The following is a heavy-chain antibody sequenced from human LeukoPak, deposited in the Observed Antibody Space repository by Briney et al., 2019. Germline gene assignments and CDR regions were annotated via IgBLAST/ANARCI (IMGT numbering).Heavy chain of an antibody. CDR3: ACRVGFYYHRSRYKTPTAFDI. D-gene: IGHD3-22*01. CDR1: GFTFSSYA. V-gene: IGHV3-23*01. J-gene: IGHJ3*02. Sequence: GGSLRLSCAASGFTFSSYAMSWVRQAPGKGLEGVSAISGSGCSTYYADAVKGRCTISRDNSTNTLSLPLTRLSAEATAVYSCACRVGFYYHRSRYKTPTAFDIWGQATMVTVPS. CDR2: ISGSGCST.